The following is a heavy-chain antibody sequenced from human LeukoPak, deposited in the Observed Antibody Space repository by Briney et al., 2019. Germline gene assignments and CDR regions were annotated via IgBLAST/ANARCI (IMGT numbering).Heavy chain of an antibody. CDR1: GFTFDDYA. Sequence: HPGRSLRLSCAASGFTFDDYAMHWVRQAPGKGLEWVSGISWNSGSIGYADSVKGRFTISRDNAKNSLYLQMNSLRAEDTALYYCAKESIVGAAFDYWGQGTLVTVSS. J-gene: IGHJ4*02. D-gene: IGHD1-26*01. CDR3: AKESIVGAAFDY. V-gene: IGHV3-9*01. CDR2: ISWNSGSI.